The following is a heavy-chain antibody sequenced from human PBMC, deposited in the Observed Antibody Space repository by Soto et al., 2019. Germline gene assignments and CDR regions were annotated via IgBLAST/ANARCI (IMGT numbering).Heavy chain of an antibody. V-gene: IGHV1-18*01. CDR1: GYTFTSYG. CDR3: ARDSNTLQRHAFDS. CDR2: ISAYNGNT. J-gene: IGHJ3*02. D-gene: IGHD2-2*02. Sequence: ASVKVSCKASGYTFTSYGISWVRQAPGQALEWMGWISAYNGNTNYAQKLQGRVTMTTDTSTSTAYMELRSLRSDDTAVYYCARDSNTLQRHAFDSWGKGTMVTV.